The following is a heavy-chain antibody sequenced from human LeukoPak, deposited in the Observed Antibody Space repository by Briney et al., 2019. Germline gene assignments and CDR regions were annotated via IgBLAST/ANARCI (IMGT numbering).Heavy chain of an antibody. J-gene: IGHJ4*02. CDR3: AKEHYYDSSGYPEYFDY. Sequence: GGSQRLSCAASGFTFSSYAMSWVRQAPGKGLEWVSAISGSGGSTYYADSVKGRFTISRDNSKNTLYLQMNSLRAEDTAVYYCAKEHYYDSSGYPEYFDYWGQGTLVTVSS. V-gene: IGHV3-23*01. CDR1: GFTFSSYA. D-gene: IGHD3-22*01. CDR2: ISGSGGST.